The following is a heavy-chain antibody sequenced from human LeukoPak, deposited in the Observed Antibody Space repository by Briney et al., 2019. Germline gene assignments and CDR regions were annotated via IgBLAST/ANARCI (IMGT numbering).Heavy chain of an antibody. J-gene: IGHJ1*01. CDR3: ARGGPVAATHKYFQH. CDR1: GYTFTSYD. D-gene: IGHD6-19*01. V-gene: IGHV1-8*01. CDR2: MHPNSGNT. Sequence: RASVKVSCKASGYTFTSYDINWVRQATGQGLGWMGWMHPNSGNTGYAQNFQGRVTMTRNTSISTAYMELSSLRSEDTAVYYCARGGPVAATHKYFQHWGQGTLVTVSS.